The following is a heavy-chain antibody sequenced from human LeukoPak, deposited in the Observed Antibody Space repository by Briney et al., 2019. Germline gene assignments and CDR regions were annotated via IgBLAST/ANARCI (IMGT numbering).Heavy chain of an antibody. CDR2: ISYDGSNK. CDR3: AKDAAMISYYYGMDV. J-gene: IGHJ6*02. D-gene: IGHD2-2*01. V-gene: IGHV3-30*18. CDR1: GFTVSSNY. Sequence: GGSLRLSCAASGFTVSSNYMSWVRQAPGKGLEWVAVISYDGSNKYYADSVKGRFTISRDNSKNTLYLQMNSLRAEDTAVYYCAKDAAMISYYYGMDVWGQGTTVTVSS.